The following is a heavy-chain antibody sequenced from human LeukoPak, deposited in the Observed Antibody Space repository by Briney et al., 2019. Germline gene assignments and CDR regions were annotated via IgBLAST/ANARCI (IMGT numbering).Heavy chain of an antibody. Sequence: GRSLRLSCAASGFTFSSYAIHWVRQARGKGLEWVALIWHDGSNKYYSDSVKGRFTISRDNSKNTAFLQMNSLRAEDTAVYYCATEVFGSGSCPDYWGQGTLVTVSS. J-gene: IGHJ4*02. CDR2: IWHDGSNK. D-gene: IGHD3-10*01. CDR3: ATEVFGSGSCPDY. V-gene: IGHV3-33*01. CDR1: GFTFSSYA.